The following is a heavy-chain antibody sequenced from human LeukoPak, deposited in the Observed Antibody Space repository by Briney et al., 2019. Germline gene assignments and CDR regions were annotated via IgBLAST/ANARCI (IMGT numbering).Heavy chain of an antibody. CDR3: ARAGLGDYDSSGVWEIGDAFDI. CDR1: GFTFSSYS. Sequence: PGGSLRLSCAASGFTFSSYSMNWVRQAPGKGLEWVSYISSSSSTIYYADSVKGRFTISRDNAKNSLYLQMNSLRAEDTAVYYCARAGLGDYDSSGVWEIGDAFDIWGQGTMVTVSS. V-gene: IGHV3-48*01. D-gene: IGHD3-22*01. CDR2: ISSSSSTI. J-gene: IGHJ3*02.